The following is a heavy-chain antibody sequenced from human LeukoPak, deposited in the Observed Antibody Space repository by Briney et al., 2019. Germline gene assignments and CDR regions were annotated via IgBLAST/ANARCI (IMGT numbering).Heavy chain of an antibody. D-gene: IGHD7-27*01. CDR3: ATTGVNYDFDY. V-gene: IGHV4-4*07. CDR2: IHTSGST. Sequence: SETLSLTCTVSGGSISSYYWSWIRQPAGKGLEWIGRIHTSGSTNYNPSLKSRVTMSVDTSKNQFSLKLSSVTAADTAVYYCATTGVNYDFDYWGQGTLVTVSS. CDR1: GGSISSYY. J-gene: IGHJ4*02.